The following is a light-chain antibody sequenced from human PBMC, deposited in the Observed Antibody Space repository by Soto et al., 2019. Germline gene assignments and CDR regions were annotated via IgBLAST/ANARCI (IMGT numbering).Light chain of an antibody. CDR1: QGVWGSY. CDR2: GAS. J-gene: IGKJ5*01. Sequence: EIVLTQSPGTLSLSPGERVTLSCRASQGVWGSYLAWYQQKLGQVPRLLIYGASSRATGIPDRFSGSGSGTDFTLTISRLEPEDFAVYYCQQYASAPDTFGQGTQLEIK. CDR3: QQYASAPDT. V-gene: IGKV3-20*01.